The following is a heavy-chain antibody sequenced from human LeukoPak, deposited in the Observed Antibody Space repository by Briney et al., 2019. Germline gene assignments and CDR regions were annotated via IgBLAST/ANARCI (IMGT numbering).Heavy chain of an antibody. Sequence: GGSLRLSCAASGYTFSNNAMSWVRQAPGKGLEWVSAISGSGGSTYYADSVKGRFTISRDNSKNTLYLQMNSLRAEDTAIYYCAKDKTTVTPRGLDIWGQGIMVTVSS. CDR3: AKDKTTVTPRGLDI. D-gene: IGHD4-17*01. CDR2: ISGSGGST. CDR1: GYTFSNNA. J-gene: IGHJ3*02. V-gene: IGHV3-23*01.